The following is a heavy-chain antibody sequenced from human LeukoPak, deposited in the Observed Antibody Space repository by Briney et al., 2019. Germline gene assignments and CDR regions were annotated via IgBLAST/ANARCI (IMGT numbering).Heavy chain of an antibody. J-gene: IGHJ4*02. V-gene: IGHV4-4*02. CDR1: GGSISSSNW. Sequence: SGTLSLTCAVSGGSISSSNWWSWVRQPPGKGLEWIGEIYHSGSTNYNPSLKSRVTISVDKSKNQFSLKLSSVTAADTAVYYCARSEAPYDILTGYYTSRRGGSFDYWGQGTLVTVSS. D-gene: IGHD3-9*01. CDR2: IYHSGST. CDR3: ARSEAPYDILTGYYTSRRGGSFDY.